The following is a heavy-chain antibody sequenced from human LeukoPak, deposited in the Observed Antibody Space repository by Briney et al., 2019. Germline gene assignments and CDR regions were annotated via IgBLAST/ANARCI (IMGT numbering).Heavy chain of an antibody. J-gene: IGHJ6*02. CDR3: ARVNSSGWSRARYYYGMDV. Sequence: KPSETLSLTCTVSGGSISSYYWSCIRQPPGKGLEWIGYIYYSGSTNYNPSLKSRVTISVDTSKNQFPLKLSSVTAADTAVYYCARVNSSGWSRARYYYGMDVWGQGTTVTVSS. D-gene: IGHD6-19*01. CDR1: GGSISSYY. V-gene: IGHV4-59*01. CDR2: IYYSGST.